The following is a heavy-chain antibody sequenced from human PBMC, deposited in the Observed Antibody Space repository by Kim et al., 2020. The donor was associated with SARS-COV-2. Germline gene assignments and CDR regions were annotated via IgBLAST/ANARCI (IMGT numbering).Heavy chain of an antibody. CDR1: GGSISSYY. Sequence: SETLSLTCTVSGGSISSYYWSWIRQPPGKGLEWIGYIYYSGSTNYNPSLKSRVTISVDTSKNQFSLKLSSVTAADTAVYYCARHPGGFGELDNWFDPWGQGTLVTVSS. J-gene: IGHJ5*02. D-gene: IGHD3-10*01. CDR2: IYYSGST. CDR3: ARHPGGFGELDNWFDP. V-gene: IGHV4-59*08.